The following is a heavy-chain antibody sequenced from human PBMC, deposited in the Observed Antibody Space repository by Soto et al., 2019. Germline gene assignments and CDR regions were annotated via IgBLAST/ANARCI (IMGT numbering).Heavy chain of an antibody. CDR2: IFSSGST. V-gene: IGHV4-59*08. CDR1: GGSISNYY. CDR3: ARQRRDFAY. Sequence: PSETLSLTCTVSGGSISNYYWSWIRQPPGKGLQWIGYIFSSGSTNYNPSLKSRVTISVNTSKNQFSLNLNSVTAADTAVYYCARQRRDFAYWGQGSLVTVSS. J-gene: IGHJ4*02.